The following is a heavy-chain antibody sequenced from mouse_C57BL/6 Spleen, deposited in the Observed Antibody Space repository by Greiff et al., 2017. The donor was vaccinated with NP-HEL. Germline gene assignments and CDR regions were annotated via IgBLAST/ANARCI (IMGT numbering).Heavy chain of an antibody. CDR1: GYTFTDYY. J-gene: IGHJ2*01. CDR3: ARRRDYYFDY. CDR2: INPNNGGT. Sequence: VQLQQSGPEPVKPGASVKISCKASGYTFTDYYMNWVKQSHGKSLEWIGDINPNNGGTSYNQKFKGKATLTVDKSSSTAYMELRSLTSEDSAVYYCARRRDYYFDYWGQGTTLTVSS. V-gene: IGHV1-26*01.